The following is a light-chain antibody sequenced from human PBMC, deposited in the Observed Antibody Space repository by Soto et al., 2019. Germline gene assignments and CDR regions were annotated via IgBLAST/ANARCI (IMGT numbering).Light chain of an antibody. CDR2: AAS. CDR3: QQLNSYPIT. V-gene: IGKV1-9*01. Sequence: IKLTQSPSSLAASVGDGVTIACRASQGISTFLAWYQQKPGKAPNVLIYAASTLQSGVPSRFSGSGSGTDFTLTISSLQPEDFATYYCQQLNSYPITFGQGTRLEIK. CDR1: QGISTF. J-gene: IGKJ5*01.